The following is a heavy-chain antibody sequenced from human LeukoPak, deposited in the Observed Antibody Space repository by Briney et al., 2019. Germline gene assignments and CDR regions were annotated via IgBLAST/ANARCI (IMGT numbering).Heavy chain of an antibody. D-gene: IGHD3-16*01. CDR1: GFTVSNNY. CDR2: IYSGDNT. CDR3: AGRRVLDASFDY. J-gene: IGHJ4*02. V-gene: IGHV3-66*02. Sequence: SGGSLRLPCAASGFTVSNNYMSWVRQAPGKGLEWVSVIYSGDNTYYVESVKGRFTISRDNSKNTLFLQMNRLRAEDTAVYYCAGRRVLDASFDYWGQGTLVTVSS.